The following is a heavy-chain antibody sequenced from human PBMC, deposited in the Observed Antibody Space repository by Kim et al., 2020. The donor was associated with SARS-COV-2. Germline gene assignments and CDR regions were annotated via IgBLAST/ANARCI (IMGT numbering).Heavy chain of an antibody. CDR2: IYSGGST. CDR3: ARDPLPRDSSGYYYDY. D-gene: IGHD3-22*01. CDR1: GFTVSSNY. V-gene: IGHV3-66*01. Sequence: GGSLRLSCAASGFTVSSNYMSWVRQAPGKGLEWVSVIYSGGSTYYADSVKGRFTISSDNSKNTLYLQMNSLRAEDTAVYYCARDPLPRDSSGYYYDYWGQGTLVTVSS. J-gene: IGHJ4*02.